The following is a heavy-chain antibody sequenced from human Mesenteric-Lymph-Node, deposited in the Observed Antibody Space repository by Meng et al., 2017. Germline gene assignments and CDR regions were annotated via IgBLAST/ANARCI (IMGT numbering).Heavy chain of an antibody. CDR2: IYHSGST. J-gene: IGHJ4*02. CDR3: ERRRGGSRRDC. D-gene: IGHD3-10*01. V-gene: IGHV4-39*01. CDR1: GGSISSNGYY. Sequence: QLQLLESLPGPVKPAETLSLTCTGSGGSISSNGYYWDWVRKPPGKGLEWIGAIYHSGSTSYNPSLQSRAASCVYKSKNESPLSLTSVTEKDTAVYECERRRGGSRRDCWGQGTLVTVSS.